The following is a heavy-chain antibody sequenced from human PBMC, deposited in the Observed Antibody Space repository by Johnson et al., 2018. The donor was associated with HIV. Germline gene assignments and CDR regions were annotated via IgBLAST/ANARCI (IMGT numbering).Heavy chain of an antibody. D-gene: IGHD3-3*01. CDR3: ATEARGVHGTLRFLEWSDGFDI. CDR2: IYSGGST. V-gene: IGHV3-66*02. Sequence: VQLVESGGGLVQPGRSLRLSCVASGFTFSTYGMTWVRQAPGKGLEWVSVIYSGGSTYYVDSVKGRFTISRDNSKNTLCLQMNSLRTEDTAIYYCATEARGVHGTLRFLEWSDGFDIWGQGTMVTVSS. J-gene: IGHJ3*02. CDR1: GFTFSTYG.